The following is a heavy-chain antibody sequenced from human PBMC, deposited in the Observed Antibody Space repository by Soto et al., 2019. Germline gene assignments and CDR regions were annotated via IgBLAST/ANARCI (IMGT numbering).Heavy chain of an antibody. J-gene: IGHJ6*02. CDR1: GGSISSISYY. V-gene: IGHV4-39*01. D-gene: IGHD2-2*01. Sequence: SETLSLTCTVSGGSISSISYYRGWIRQPPGKGLEWIGSISYSGSTYYNPSLKSRVTMSVDTPKNQFSLKLSSVTAADTAVYYCARLHGYCISTSCYGYYGMDVWGQGTTVTVSS. CDR2: ISYSGST. CDR3: ARLHGYCISTSCYGYYGMDV.